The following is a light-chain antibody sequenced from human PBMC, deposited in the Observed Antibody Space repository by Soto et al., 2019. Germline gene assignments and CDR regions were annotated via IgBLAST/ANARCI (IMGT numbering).Light chain of an antibody. CDR3: SSYTGSGTDV. Sequence: QSVLTQPASVSGSPGQSITISCTGTSSDVGGYNYVSWYQQYPGKAPTLMIFDVSNRPSGASDRFSGSKSGDTASLTISGLQAEDEADYYCSSYTGSGTDVVGTGTKVTDL. CDR1: SSDVGGYNY. CDR2: DVS. V-gene: IGLV2-14*01. J-gene: IGLJ1*01.